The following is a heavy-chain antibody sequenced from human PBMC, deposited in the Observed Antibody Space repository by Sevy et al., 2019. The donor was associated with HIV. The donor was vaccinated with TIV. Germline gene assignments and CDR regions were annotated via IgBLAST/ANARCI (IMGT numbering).Heavy chain of an antibody. V-gene: IGHV4-34*01. CDR1: GGSFSGYY. D-gene: IGHD2-2*01. CDR2: LNHSGST. CDR3: ARAPPVVVVPGAPSWFDP. J-gene: IGHJ5*02. Sequence: SETLSLTCAVYGGSFSGYYWNWIRQSPGKGLEWIGELNHSGSTHYNPSLKSRVTISVDTSKNQFSLRRNSVTAAETDVYCCARAPPVVVVPGAPSWFDPWGQGTLVTVSS.